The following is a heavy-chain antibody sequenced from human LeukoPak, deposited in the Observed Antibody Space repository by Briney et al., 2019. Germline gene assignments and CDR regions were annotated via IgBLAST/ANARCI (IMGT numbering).Heavy chain of an antibody. J-gene: IGHJ3*02. CDR2: ISGSGGST. Sequence: GGSLRLSCAASGFTFNNYGMSWVRQAPGKGLEWVSGISGSGGSTHYADSVKGRFTISRDNAKNSLYLQMNSLRAEDTAVYYCARDLTTGAFDIWGQGTMVTVSS. V-gene: IGHV3-23*01. CDR1: GFTFNNYG. CDR3: ARDLTTGAFDI. D-gene: IGHD1-1*01.